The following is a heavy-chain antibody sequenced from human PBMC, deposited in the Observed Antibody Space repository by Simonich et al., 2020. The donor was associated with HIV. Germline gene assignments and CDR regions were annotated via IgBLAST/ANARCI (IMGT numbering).Heavy chain of an antibody. CDR2: INNSRIT. J-gene: IGHJ4*01. CDR3: ARGFNQRLYYFDY. Sequence: QVQLQQWGAGLLKPSETLSLTCAVYGGSFRGHYWSWIRQPPGKGMEWIGEINNSRITNYNPSLKSRVTISVATSKNQFSLKLSSVTAADTAVYYCARGFNQRLYYFDYWGHGTLVTVSS. CDR1: GGSFRGHY. D-gene: IGHD2-2*01. V-gene: IGHV4-34*01.